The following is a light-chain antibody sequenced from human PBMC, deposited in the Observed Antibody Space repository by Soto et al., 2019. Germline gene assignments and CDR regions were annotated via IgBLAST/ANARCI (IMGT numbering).Light chain of an antibody. V-gene: IGKV3-15*01. J-gene: IGKJ2*01. CDR2: GAS. CDR1: HSVSSN. CDR3: QQYNNCPPFT. Sequence: EIEMTQSPATLSVSPGERATLSCRASHSVSSNLAWYQQKPGQAPRLLIYGASTRASGIPARFSGSGSGTEFPLTISSLQSEDFAVYYCQQYNNCPPFTFGQGTKLEIK.